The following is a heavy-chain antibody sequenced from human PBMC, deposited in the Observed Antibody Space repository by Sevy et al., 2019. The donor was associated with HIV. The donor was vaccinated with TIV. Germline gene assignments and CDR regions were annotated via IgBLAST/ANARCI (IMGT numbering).Heavy chain of an antibody. J-gene: IGHJ4*02. V-gene: IGHV3-23*01. CDR3: SKPIYFYDNSGYSGDY. CDR1: GFTFSSHA. CDR2: IGTNGDGR. Sequence: GGSLRLSCVASGFTFSSHAMNWVRQVPGKGLEWVSSIGTNGDGRYYVVSVNGRFTISRDNSKSTLYLQMNSLRAEDTAPYYCSKPIYFYDNSGYSGDYWGQGIRVTVSS. D-gene: IGHD3-22*01.